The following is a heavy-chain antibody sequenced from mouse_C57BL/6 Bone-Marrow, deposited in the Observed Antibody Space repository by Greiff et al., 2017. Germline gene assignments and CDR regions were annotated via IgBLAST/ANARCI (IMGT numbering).Heavy chain of an antibody. V-gene: IGHV1-55*01. CDR3: ARSGPLGRRFDY. Sequence: QVQLQQPGAELVKPGASVKMSCKASGYTFTSYWITWVKQRPGQGLEWIGDIYPTSGRTNYNEKFKSKAILTEDTSSNTAYMQLSSLTSTDSAVFYCARSGPLGRRFDYWGQGTTLTVSS. CDR2: IYPTSGRT. D-gene: IGHD4-1*01. CDR1: GYTFTSYW. J-gene: IGHJ2*01.